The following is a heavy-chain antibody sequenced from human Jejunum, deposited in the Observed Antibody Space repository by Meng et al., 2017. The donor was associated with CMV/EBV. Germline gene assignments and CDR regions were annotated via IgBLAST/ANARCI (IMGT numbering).Heavy chain of an antibody. D-gene: IGHD3-9*01. CDR2: ITDDGSEK. V-gene: IGHV3-7*01. CDR1: GFTFSTYW. CDR3: ARDYDRSLDFDY. Sequence: SSGFTFSTYWMSWVRQTPAKGLEWLAQITDDGSEKYYVDSVSGRFTISRDNAKNSLYLQMNSLRAEDTAVYYCARDYDRSLDFDYWGQGTRVTVSS. J-gene: IGHJ4*02.